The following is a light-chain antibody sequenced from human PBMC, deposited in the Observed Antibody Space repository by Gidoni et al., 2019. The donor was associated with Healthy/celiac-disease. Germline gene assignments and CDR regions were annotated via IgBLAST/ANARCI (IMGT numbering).Light chain of an antibody. CDR1: QSLSSY. Sequence: DIQMTQSPSTLSASVGDRVTITCRASQSLSSYLNWYQQKPGKAPKLLIYAASCLQSGVASRFSGSGSGTDSTLTISSLQPEDFATYYCQQSYSTLYTFGQGTKLEIK. CDR2: AAS. V-gene: IGKV1-39*01. CDR3: QQSYSTLYT. J-gene: IGKJ2*01.